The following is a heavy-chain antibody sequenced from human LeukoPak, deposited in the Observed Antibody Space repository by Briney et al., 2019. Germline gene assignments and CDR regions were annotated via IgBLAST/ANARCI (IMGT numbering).Heavy chain of an antibody. CDR1: GGSFSGYY. D-gene: IGHD6-19*01. CDR2: IYYGGST. Sequence: SETLSLTCAVYGGSFSGYYWNWIRQPPGKGLEWIGYIYYGGSTNYNPSLKSRVTISVDTSKNQFSLKLSSVTAADTAVYYCARGGWYPESFQHWGQGALVTVSS. CDR3: ARGGWYPESFQH. J-gene: IGHJ1*01. V-gene: IGHV4-59*01.